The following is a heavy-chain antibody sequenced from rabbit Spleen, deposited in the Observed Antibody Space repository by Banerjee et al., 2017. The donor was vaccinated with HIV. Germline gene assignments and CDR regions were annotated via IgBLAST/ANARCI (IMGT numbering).Heavy chain of an antibody. CDR3: VREVAAKFNL. D-gene: IGHD4-1*01. V-gene: IGHV1S47*01. CDR1: GFAFSNYG. J-gene: IGHJ4*01. CDR2: IDPIFGRT. Sequence: QEQLVESGGGLVQPGGSLKLSCKASGFAFSNYGVTWVRQAPGKGLEWIGYIDPIFGRTYYASWVNGRFTISSHNAQNTLYLQLNSLTAADTATYFCVREVAAKFNLWGPGTLVTVS.